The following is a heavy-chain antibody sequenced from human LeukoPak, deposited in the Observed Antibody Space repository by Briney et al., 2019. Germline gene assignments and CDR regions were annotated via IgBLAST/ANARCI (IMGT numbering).Heavy chain of an antibody. CDR3: AKWEGYDSSGYGDY. Sequence: GGSLRLSCAAPGFTVSSNYMSWVRQAPGKGLEWVSVIYSGGSTYYADSVKGRFTISRDNSKNTLYLQMNSLRADDTAVYYCAKWEGYDSSGYGDYWGQGTLVTVSS. V-gene: IGHV3-53*01. CDR2: IYSGGST. D-gene: IGHD3-22*01. J-gene: IGHJ4*02. CDR1: GFTVSSNY.